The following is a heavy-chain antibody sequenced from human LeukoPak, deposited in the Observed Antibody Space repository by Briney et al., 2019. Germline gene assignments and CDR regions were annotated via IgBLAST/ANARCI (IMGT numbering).Heavy chain of an antibody. CDR1: GGSISSSSYY. Sequence: SETLSLTCTVSGGSISSSSYYWGWIRQPPGKGLEWIGSIYYSGSTYYNPSLKGRVTISVDTSKNQFSLKLSSVTAADTAVYYCARQGAAAAAEYYFDYWGQGTLVTVSS. J-gene: IGHJ4*02. CDR2: IYYSGST. CDR3: ARQGAAAAAEYYFDY. V-gene: IGHV4-39*01. D-gene: IGHD6-13*01.